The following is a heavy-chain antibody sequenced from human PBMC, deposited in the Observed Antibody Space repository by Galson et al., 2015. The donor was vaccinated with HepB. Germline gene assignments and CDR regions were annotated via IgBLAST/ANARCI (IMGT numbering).Heavy chain of an antibody. Sequence: SLRLSCAASGFTFSSYSMNWVRQAPGKGLEWVSSISSSSSYIYYADSVKGRFTISRDNAKNSLYLQMNSLRAEDTAVYYCARRYYDSSGYYGYWGQGTLVTVSS. D-gene: IGHD3-22*01. V-gene: IGHV3-21*01. CDR3: ARRYYDSSGYYGY. CDR1: GFTFSSYS. J-gene: IGHJ4*02. CDR2: ISSSSSYI.